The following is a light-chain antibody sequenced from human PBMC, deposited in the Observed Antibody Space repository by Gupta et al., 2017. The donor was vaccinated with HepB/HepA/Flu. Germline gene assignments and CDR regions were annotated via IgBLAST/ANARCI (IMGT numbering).Light chain of an antibody. V-gene: IGLV3-21*03. J-gene: IGLJ2*01. CDR1: DIETKS. Sequence: SSVLTQPSSVSVAPGKTATLTCGGKDIETKSVHWYQQRPGQAPVLVVYDDTDRPSGIPERFSGSKSGNTASLTITRVEAGDEADYYCQVRDTRTDQWIFGGGTKLTVL. CDR2: DDT. CDR3: QVRDTRTDQWI.